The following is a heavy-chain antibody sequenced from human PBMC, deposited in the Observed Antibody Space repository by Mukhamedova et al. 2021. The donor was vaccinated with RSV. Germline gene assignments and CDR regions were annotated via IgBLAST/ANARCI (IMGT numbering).Heavy chain of an antibody. D-gene: IGHD5-12*01. CDR3: ARVGDSGYDLGHFEY. Sequence: SYGMHWVRQAPGKGLEWVAVIWYDVSNKYYADSVKGRFTISRDNSKNTQYLQMNSLRAEDTAGYYCARVGDSGYDLGHFEYWGQG. J-gene: IGHJ4*02. CDR1: SYG. CDR2: IWYDVSNK. V-gene: IGHV3-33*01.